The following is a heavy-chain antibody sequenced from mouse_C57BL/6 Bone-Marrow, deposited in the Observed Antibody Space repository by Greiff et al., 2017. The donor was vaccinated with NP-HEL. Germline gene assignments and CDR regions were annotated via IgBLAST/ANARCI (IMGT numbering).Heavy chain of an antibody. CDR2: IYPGSGNT. J-gene: IGHJ1*03. CDR1: GYTFTDYY. Sequence: QVHVKQSGAELVRPGASVKLSCKASGYTFTDYYINWVKQRPGQGLEWIARIYPGSGNTYYNEKFKGKATLTAEKSSSTAYMQLSSLTSEDSAVYFCARGGASWYFDVWGTGTTVTVSS. D-gene: IGHD6-1*01. CDR3: ARGGASWYFDV. V-gene: IGHV1-76*01.